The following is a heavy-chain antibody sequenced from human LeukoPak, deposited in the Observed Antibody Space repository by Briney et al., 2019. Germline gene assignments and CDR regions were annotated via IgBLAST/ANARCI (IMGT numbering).Heavy chain of an antibody. CDR3: ANFVDSRGQDY. CDR2: ISTSGSST. J-gene: IGHJ4*02. CDR1: GLTFNNFA. V-gene: IGHV3-23*01. D-gene: IGHD3-22*01. Sequence: GGSLRLSCAASGLTFNNFAMNWVRQVPGKGLDWVSAISTSGSSTYYADSVKGRFTISRDNSKNMLFLHMNSLKAEDTAVYYCANFVDSRGQDYWGQGTLVTVSS.